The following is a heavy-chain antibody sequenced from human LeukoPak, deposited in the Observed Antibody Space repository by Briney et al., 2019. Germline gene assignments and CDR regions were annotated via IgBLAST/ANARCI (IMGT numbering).Heavy chain of an antibody. J-gene: IGHJ6*03. Sequence: GGSLRLSCAASGFTFSSYGMHWVRQAPGKGLEWVALIRYDGSNKYYADSVKGRFTISRDNSKNTLYLQMNSLRAEDTAVYYCAKDARYCSGGSCNYYYYYMDVWGKGTTVTISS. CDR1: GFTFSSYG. CDR3: AKDARYCSGGSCNYYYYYMDV. D-gene: IGHD2-15*01. CDR2: IRYDGSNK. V-gene: IGHV3-30*02.